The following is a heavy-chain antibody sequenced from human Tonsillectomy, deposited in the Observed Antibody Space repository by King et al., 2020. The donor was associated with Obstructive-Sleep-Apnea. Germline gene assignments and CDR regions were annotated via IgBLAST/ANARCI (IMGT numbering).Heavy chain of an antibody. J-gene: IGHJ4*02. CDR1: GFTISSYR. CDR3: ALGRVRCSGGSCYPLFDY. D-gene: IGHD2-15*01. CDR2: ISSSSNDI. Sequence: QLVESGGGLVKPGGFLRLSCAASGFTISSYRIKWGRQAPGEGLEWVSSISSSSNDIYSADSVKGRFTISRDNAKNSLYLKMHSVIAEDTAVYYCALGRVRCSGGSCYPLFDYWGQGTLVTVSS. V-gene: IGHV3-21*01.